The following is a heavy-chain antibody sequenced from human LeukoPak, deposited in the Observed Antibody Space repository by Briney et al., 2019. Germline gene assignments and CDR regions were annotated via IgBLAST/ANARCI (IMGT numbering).Heavy chain of an antibody. CDR3: AKGEYFQH. V-gene: IGHV3-30*18. CDR2: VSYDGSNK. CDR1: GFTFSIYG. J-gene: IGHJ1*01. Sequence: GGSLRLSCAASGFTFSIYGMHWVRQAPGKGLEWVAVVSYDGSNKYYADSVKGRFTISRDNSKNTLYLQMNSLRAEDTAVYYCAKGEYFQHWGQGTLVTVSS.